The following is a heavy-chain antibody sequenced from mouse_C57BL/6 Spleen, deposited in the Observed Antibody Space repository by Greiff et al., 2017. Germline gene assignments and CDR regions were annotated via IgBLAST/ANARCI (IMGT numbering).Heavy chain of an antibody. J-gene: IGHJ2*01. CDR2: INYDGSST. Sequence: DVHLVESEGGLVQPGSSMKLSCTASGFTFSDYYMAWVRQVPEKGLEWVANINYDGSSTYYLDSLKSRFIISRDNAKNILYLQMSSLKSEDTATYYCARDDGYYFDYWGQGTTLTVSS. V-gene: IGHV5-16*01. CDR3: ARDDGYYFDY. D-gene: IGHD2-3*01. CDR1: GFTFSDYY.